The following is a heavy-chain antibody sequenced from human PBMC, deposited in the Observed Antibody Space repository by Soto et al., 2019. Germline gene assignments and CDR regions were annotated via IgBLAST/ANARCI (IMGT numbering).Heavy chain of an antibody. Sequence: LRLSCAASGFTFSSYSMNWVRQAPGKGLEWVSSISSSSSYIYYADSVKGRLTISRDNAKNPLYLQMNSLRAEDTAVYYCARVNDYVWGSDYWGQGTLVTVSS. CDR3: ARVNDYVWGSDY. CDR2: ISSSSSYI. CDR1: GFTFSSYS. J-gene: IGHJ4*02. V-gene: IGHV3-21*01. D-gene: IGHD3-16*01.